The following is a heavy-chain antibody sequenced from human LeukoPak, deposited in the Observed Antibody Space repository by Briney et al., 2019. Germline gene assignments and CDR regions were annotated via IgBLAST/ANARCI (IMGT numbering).Heavy chain of an antibody. CDR3: ARLSCSSTSCYMFSHFYYYGMDV. CDR2: IYYSGST. J-gene: IGHJ6*02. D-gene: IGHD2-2*02. V-gene: IGHV4-39*01. CDR1: GGSISSSSYY. Sequence: PSETLSLACTVSGGSISSSSYYWGWIRQPPGKGLEWIGSIYYSGSTYYNPSLKSRVTISVDTSKNQFSLKLSSVTAADTAVYYCARLSCSSTSCYMFSHFYYYGMDVWGQGTTVTVSS.